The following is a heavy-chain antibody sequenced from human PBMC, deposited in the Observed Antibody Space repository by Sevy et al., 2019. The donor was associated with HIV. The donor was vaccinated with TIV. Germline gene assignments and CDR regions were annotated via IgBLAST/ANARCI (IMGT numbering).Heavy chain of an antibody. D-gene: IGHD3-22*01. CDR1: GFTLSSDS. J-gene: IGHJ4*02. CDR3: ARVGQNYYDSSGYYYPSFWDY. V-gene: IGHV3-21*01. CDR2: ISSSSSYI. Sequence: GGSLRLSCAASGFTLSSDSMDWVRQAPGTGLEWVSSISSSSSYIYYADSVKGRFTISRDNAKNSLYLQMNSLRAEDTAVYYCARVGQNYYDSSGYYYPSFWDYWGQRTLVTVSS.